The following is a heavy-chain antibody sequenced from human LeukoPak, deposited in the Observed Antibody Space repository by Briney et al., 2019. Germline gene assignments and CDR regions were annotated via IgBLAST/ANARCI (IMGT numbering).Heavy chain of an antibody. Sequence: PGGSLRLSRAASGFTLSTYEMSCVRQAPGKGRECGSYISSSGDTIYYADSVKGRLTISRDNAKNSLYLQMNSLRADDTAAYYCATGDDFWSSYLFDYWGQGTLVTVSS. D-gene: IGHD3-3*01. CDR2: ISSSGDTI. CDR1: GFTLSTYE. J-gene: IGHJ4*02. V-gene: IGHV3-48*03. CDR3: ATGDDFWSSYLFDY.